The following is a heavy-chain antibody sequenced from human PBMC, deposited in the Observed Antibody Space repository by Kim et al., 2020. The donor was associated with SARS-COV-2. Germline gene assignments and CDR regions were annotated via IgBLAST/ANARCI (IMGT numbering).Heavy chain of an antibody. CDR3: ARVPLYYDILTGYSPNWYFDL. CDR1: GYTFTSYY. J-gene: IGHJ2*01. CDR2: INPSGGST. Sequence: ASVKVSCKASGYTFTSYYMHWVRQAPGQGLEWMGIINPSGGSTSYAQKFQGRVTMTRDTSTSTVYMELSSLRSEDTAVYYCARVPLYYDILTGYSPNWYFDLWGRGTLVTVSS. D-gene: IGHD3-9*01. V-gene: IGHV1-46*01.